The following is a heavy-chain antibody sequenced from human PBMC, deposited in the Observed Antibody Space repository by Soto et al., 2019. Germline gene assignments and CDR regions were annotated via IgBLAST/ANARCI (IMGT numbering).Heavy chain of an antibody. D-gene: IGHD3-10*01. Sequence: SETLSLTCTVSGGSISSGTSYWSWIRQHPGKGLEWIGFIYYNGNAFYNPSLKSRVAISLDTSKNQFSLKLSSLTAADTAVYFCARGELWWDFWGQGTLVTVSS. J-gene: IGHJ4*02. CDR2: IYYNGNA. CDR1: GGSISSGTSY. V-gene: IGHV4-31*03. CDR3: ARGELWWDF.